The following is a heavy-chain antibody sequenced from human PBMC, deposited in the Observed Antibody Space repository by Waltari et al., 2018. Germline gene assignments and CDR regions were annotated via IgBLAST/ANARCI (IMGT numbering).Heavy chain of an antibody. CDR3: ARHYYDSSGYYYEPFDY. Sequence: EVQLVESGGGLIQPGGSLRLSCAASGFTVSSNYMSWVRPSPGKGLEWVSVIYSGGSTYYADSVKGRFTISRDNSKNTLYLQMNSLRAEDTAVYYCARHYYDSSGYYYEPFDYWGQGTLVTVSS. J-gene: IGHJ4*02. CDR2: IYSGGST. D-gene: IGHD3-22*01. CDR1: GFTVSSNY. V-gene: IGHV3-53*01.